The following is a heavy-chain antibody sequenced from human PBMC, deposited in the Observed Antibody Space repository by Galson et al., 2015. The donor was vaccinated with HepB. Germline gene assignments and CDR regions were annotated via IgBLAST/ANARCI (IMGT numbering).Heavy chain of an antibody. CDR2: ISSSSSTI. V-gene: IGHV3-48*04. J-gene: IGHJ3*02. CDR1: GFTFSNYS. D-gene: IGHD3-22*01. Sequence: SLRLSCAASGFTFSNYSMNWVRQAPGKGLEWVSYISSSSSTIYYADSVKGRFTISRDNAKNSLYLQMNSLRAEDTAVYYCARDVLEYYDSSGYYPDAFDIWGQGTMVTVSS. CDR3: ARDVLEYYDSSGYYPDAFDI.